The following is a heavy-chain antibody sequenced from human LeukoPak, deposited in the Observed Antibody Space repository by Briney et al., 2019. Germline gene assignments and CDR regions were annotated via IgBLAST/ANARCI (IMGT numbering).Heavy chain of an antibody. D-gene: IGHD1/OR15-1a*01. Sequence: ASVKVSCKASGGTFSRYAISWVRQAPGQGLEYRGWISAYNGDTNSAQKVQGRVTMTTDTSTSTAYLELRSLRSDDTAVYYCARVGTDIGTIEIFDYWGQGTLVTVSS. J-gene: IGHJ4*02. CDR1: GGTFSRYA. CDR3: ARVGTDIGTIEIFDY. V-gene: IGHV1-18*01. CDR2: ISAYNGDT.